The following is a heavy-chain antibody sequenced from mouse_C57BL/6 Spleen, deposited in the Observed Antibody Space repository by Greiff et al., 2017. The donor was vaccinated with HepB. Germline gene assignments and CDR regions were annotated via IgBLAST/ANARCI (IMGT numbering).Heavy chain of an antibody. J-gene: IGHJ3*01. CDR1: GYTFTSYW. V-gene: IGHV1-59*01. D-gene: IGHD3-2*02. Sequence: VQLQQSGAELVRPGTSVKLSCKASGYTFTSYWMHWVKQRPGQGLEWIGVIDPSDSYTNYNQKFKGKATLTVDTSSSTAYMQLSSLTSEDSAVYYCARVMGKAAQATAWFAYWGQGTLVTVSA. CDR2: IDPSDSYT. CDR3: ARVMGKAAQATAWFAY.